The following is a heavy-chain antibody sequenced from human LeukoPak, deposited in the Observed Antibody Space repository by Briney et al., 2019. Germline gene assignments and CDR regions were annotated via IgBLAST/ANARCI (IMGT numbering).Heavy chain of an antibody. Sequence: PWGSLRLSCAASGFTFTNAWMSWVRQAPGKVLEWIGRSKSQTDGGTTDYAAPVKGRFTISRDDSKNTVYLQMNSLRTDDTAVYYCTTLSYVGGYWGQGTLATVPS. CDR1: GFTFTNAW. CDR2: SKSQTDGGTT. CDR3: TTLSYVGGY. J-gene: IGHJ4*02. D-gene: IGHD3-10*02. V-gene: IGHV3-15*01.